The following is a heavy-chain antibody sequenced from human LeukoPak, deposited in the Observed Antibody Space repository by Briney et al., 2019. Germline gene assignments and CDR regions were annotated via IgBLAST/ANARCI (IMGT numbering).Heavy chain of an antibody. J-gene: IGHJ5*02. V-gene: IGHV4-59*01. CDR1: GGSISSYY. CDR3: ARVSYYGSGSYCFDP. Sequence: SETLSLTCTVSGGSISSYYWSWIRQPPGKGLEWIGYIYYSGSTNYNPSLKSRVTISVDTSKNQFSLKLSSVTAADTAVYYCARVSYYGSGSYCFDPWSQGTLVTVSS. D-gene: IGHD3-10*01. CDR2: IYYSGST.